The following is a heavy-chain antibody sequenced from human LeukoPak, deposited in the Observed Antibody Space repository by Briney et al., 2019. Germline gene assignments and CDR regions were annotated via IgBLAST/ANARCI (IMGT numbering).Heavy chain of an antibody. D-gene: IGHD6-13*01. CDR1: GFTFDDYT. CDR3: ARGYASTSQLDP. V-gene: IGHV3-43*01. J-gene: IGHJ5*02. Sequence: PGGSLRLSCAASGFTFDDYTMHWVRQAPGKGLEWVSLVSWDGGSTFYADSVKGRFTISRDNSKNTLYLQVSAEDTAIYYCARGYASTSQLDPWGQGTLVTVSS. CDR2: VSWDGGST.